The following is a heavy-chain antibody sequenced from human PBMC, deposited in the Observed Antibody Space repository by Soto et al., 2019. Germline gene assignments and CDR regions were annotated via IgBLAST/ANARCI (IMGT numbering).Heavy chain of an antibody. CDR2: INQSGST. CDR3: ARGRSYSEILTGYYKFDY. J-gene: IGHJ4*02. D-gene: IGHD3-9*01. Sequence: QVQLQQWGAGLLKPSETLSLTCAVYGGSFSRYSWNWIRQPPGKGLEWIGEINQSGSTSYNPSLKSRVIISLDTSKNQFSLNLNSVTAADTAVYYCARGRSYSEILTGYYKFDYWGQGTLVTVSS. V-gene: IGHV4-34*01. CDR1: GGSFSRYS.